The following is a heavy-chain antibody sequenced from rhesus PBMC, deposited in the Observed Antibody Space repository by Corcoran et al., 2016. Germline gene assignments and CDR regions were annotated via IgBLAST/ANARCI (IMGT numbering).Heavy chain of an antibody. J-gene: IGHJ5-1*01. Sequence: QVQLQESGPAVVKPSETLSLTCAVSSVSIRRDYWWSWIRPSPGKGLERIGGIHGRAGTAEYNPPLKGRVTISIASSKTQFSLGLTAVPAADTAVYYCARHEGGEQGSFDVWGPGVPVTVS. CDR1: SVSIRRDYW. CDR2: IHGRAGTA. D-gene: IGHD3-34*01. V-gene: IGHV4-93*02. CDR3: ARHEGGEQGSFDV.